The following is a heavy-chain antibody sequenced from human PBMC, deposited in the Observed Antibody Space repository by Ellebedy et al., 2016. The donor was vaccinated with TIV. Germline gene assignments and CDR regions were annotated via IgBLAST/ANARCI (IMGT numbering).Heavy chain of an antibody. CDR2: IYYSGST. V-gene: IGHV4-59*08. CDR1: GGSISSYY. D-gene: IGHD6-13*01. J-gene: IGHJ5*02. Sequence: SETLSLTCTVSGGSISSYYWSWIRQPPGKGLEWIGYIYYSGSTNYNPSLKSRVTISVDTSKNQFSLKLSSVTAADTAVYYCARHGYSGDWFDPWGQGTLVTVSS. CDR3: ARHGYSGDWFDP.